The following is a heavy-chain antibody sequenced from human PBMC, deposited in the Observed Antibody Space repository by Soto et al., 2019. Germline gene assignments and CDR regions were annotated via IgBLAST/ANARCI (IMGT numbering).Heavy chain of an antibody. CDR1: GAPLNSGNYY. CDR3: ARLRIATNNYKWFDP. V-gene: IGHV4-31*03. CDR2: IYVTVAV. J-gene: IGHJ5*02. Sequence: TLSLTCSVSGAPLNSGNYYWSWILHVPGKGLEWIGHIYVTVAVDYNPSIRDRITISQDTSERQFSLNLRLVTAADTAVYYCARLRIATNNYKWFDPWGEGTLVSVSS. D-gene: IGHD2-21*01.